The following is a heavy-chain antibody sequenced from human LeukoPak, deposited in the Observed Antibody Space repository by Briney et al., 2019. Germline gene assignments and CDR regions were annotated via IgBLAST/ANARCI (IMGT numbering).Heavy chain of an antibody. CDR1: GGSISSYY. D-gene: IGHD3-16*01. V-gene: IGHV4-59*01. CDR2: IYYSGST. Sequence: SETLSLTCTVSGGSISSYYWSWIRQPPGKGLEWIGYIYYSGSTNYNPSLKSRVTISADMSKNHFSLRLNSVAAADTAVYYCARFSGGTSRVDYWGQGTLVTVSS. J-gene: IGHJ4*02. CDR3: ARFSGGTSRVDY.